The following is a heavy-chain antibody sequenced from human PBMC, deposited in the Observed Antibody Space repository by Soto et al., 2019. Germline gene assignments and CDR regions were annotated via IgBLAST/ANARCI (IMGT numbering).Heavy chain of an antibody. CDR3: ARGATADYDFWANPRGDWLDL. CDR2: MNPLKGLSKT. Sequence: QVQLVQSGAEVKRPGASVKVSCKASGYTFSSHDIIWVRQPAGQGLEWMGWMNPLKGLSKTTYLPIVRGRVVMPRDTFLSTAYLELSGLRSDDTAVYFCARGATADYDFWANPRGDWLDLWGQGTLLTVSS. D-gene: IGHD3-3*01. V-gene: IGHV1-8*01. J-gene: IGHJ5*02. CDR1: GYTFSSHD.